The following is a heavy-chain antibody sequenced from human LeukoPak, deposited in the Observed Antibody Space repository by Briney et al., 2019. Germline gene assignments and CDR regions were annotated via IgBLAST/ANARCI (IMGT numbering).Heavy chain of an antibody. Sequence: ASVKVSCKASGGTFSSYAISWVRQAPGQGLEWMGGIIPIFGTANYAQKFQGRVTITADESTSTAYMELSSLRSEDTAVYYCASSRIAAARQGFDYWGQGTLVTVSS. J-gene: IGHJ4*02. CDR1: GGTFSSYA. D-gene: IGHD6-13*01. CDR2: IIPIFGTA. CDR3: ASSRIAAARQGFDY. V-gene: IGHV1-69*13.